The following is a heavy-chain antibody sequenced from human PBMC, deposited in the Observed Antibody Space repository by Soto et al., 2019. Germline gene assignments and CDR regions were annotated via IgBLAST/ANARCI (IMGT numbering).Heavy chain of an antibody. D-gene: IGHD3-3*01. CDR2: IYYSGST. J-gene: IGHJ5*02. V-gene: IGHV4-59*01. CDR3: ARGLHDLRFDP. CDR1: GDSISSYY. Sequence: SETLSLTCSVSGDSISSYYWSWIRQPPGKRLEWIGYIYYSGSTNYNPSLKSRVTISVDTSKNQFSLTLSALTAADTAVYYCARGLHDLRFDPWGQGNLVTVS.